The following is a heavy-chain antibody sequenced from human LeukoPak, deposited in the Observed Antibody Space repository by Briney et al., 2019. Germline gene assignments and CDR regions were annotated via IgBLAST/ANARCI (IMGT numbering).Heavy chain of an antibody. Sequence: ASVKVSCKASGGTFSSYTISWVRQAPGQGLEWMGRIIPILGIANYAQKFQGRVTITADKSMSTAYMELSSLRSEDTAVYYCARDTITGNWFDPWGQGTLVTVSS. J-gene: IGHJ5*02. V-gene: IGHV1-69*04. CDR2: IIPILGIA. CDR1: GGTFSSYT. CDR3: ARDTITGNWFDP. D-gene: IGHD1-14*01.